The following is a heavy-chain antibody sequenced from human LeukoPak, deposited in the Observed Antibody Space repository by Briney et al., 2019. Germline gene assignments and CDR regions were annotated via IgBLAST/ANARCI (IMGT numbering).Heavy chain of an antibody. CDR2: IYYSGST. D-gene: IGHD2-8*01. Sequence: PSETLSLTCTVSGGSISSYYWSWIRQPPGKGLEWIGYIYYSGSTNYNPSLKSRVTISVDTSKNQFSLKLSSVTAADTAVYYCARGGVPRLGVHFFDIWGQGTMVTASS. CDR3: ARGGVPRLGVHFFDI. CDR1: GGSISSYY. J-gene: IGHJ3*02. V-gene: IGHV4-59*01.